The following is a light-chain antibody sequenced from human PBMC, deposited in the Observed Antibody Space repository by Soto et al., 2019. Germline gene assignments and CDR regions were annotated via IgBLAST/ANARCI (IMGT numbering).Light chain of an antibody. CDR1: QGIGNW. CDR3: QQANSFPTFT. V-gene: IGKV1-12*01. J-gene: IGKJ3*01. Sequence: DIQMTQSPSSVSASVGDRVTITCRASQGIGNWLAWYQQTPGKAPRLLIYAASSLQRGVPSRFSGSRSGTKFTLTISGLQPEDFATYYCQQANSFPTFTFGPGTKVDVK. CDR2: AAS.